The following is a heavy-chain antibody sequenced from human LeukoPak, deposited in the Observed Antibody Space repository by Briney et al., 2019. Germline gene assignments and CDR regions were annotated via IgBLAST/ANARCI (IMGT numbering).Heavy chain of an antibody. J-gene: IGHJ5*02. V-gene: IGHV7-4-1*02. CDR1: GYTFTSYA. CDR3: ARVERDGYKFWFDP. Sequence: ASVKVSCKASGYTFTSYAMNWVRQAPGQGLEWMGWINTNTGNPTYAQGFTGRFVFSLGTSVSTAYLQSSSLKAEDTAVYYCARVERDGYKFWFDPWGQGTLVTVSS. D-gene: IGHD5-24*01. CDR2: INTNTGNP.